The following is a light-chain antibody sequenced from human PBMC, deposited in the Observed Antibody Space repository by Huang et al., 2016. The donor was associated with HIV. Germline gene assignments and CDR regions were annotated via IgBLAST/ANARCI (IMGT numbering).Light chain of an antibody. V-gene: IGKV4-1*01. CDR3: HQYYDTPYS. J-gene: IGKJ2*01. CDR2: WAS. CDR1: QTVLDSSNNKNY. Sequence: DIVMTQSPDSLAVSLGARATINCKSSQTVLDSSNNKNYLAWYQQKPGQPPKLLICWASPREAGGPDRFSGSGSGTDFTLTISSLQAEDVAVYYCHQYYDTPYSFGQGTKLEIK.